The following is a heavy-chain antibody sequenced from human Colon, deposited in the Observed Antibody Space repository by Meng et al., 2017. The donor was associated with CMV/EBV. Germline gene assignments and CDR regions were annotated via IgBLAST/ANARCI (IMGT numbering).Heavy chain of an antibody. V-gene: IGHV3-11*01. CDR1: GFTFSDYY. D-gene: IGHD2-21*01. J-gene: IGHJ6*02. CDR2: ISHSGNTL. CDR3: ARTYYSSPFFYYGMDV. Sequence: GESLKISCAASGFTFSDYYMSWIRQAPGKGLEWVSYISHSGNTLYYTDSVKGRFTVSRDNAKNSLYLQINSLRAEDTAVYYCARTYYSSPFFYYGMDVWGQGITVTVSS.